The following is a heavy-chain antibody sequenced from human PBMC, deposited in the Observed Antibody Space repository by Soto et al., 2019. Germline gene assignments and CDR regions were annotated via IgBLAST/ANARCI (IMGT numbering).Heavy chain of an antibody. CDR2: ISYDGSNK. V-gene: IGHV3-30-3*01. Sequence: QPGGSLRLSCAASGFTFSSYAMHWARQAPGKGLEWVAVISYDGSNKYYADSVKGRFTISRDNSKNTLYLQMNSLRAEDTAVYYCARVRENDILTGLSDYWGQGTLVTVSS. D-gene: IGHD3-9*01. CDR3: ARVRENDILTGLSDY. J-gene: IGHJ4*02. CDR1: GFTFSSYA.